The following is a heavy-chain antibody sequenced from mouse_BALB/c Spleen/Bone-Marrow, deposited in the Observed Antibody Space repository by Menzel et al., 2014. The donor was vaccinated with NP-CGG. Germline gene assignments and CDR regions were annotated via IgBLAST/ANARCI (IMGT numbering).Heavy chain of an antibody. V-gene: IGHV1-14*01. J-gene: IGHJ4*01. CDR1: GYTFTSYV. Sequence: VQLQQSGPELVKPGASVKMSCKASGYTFTSYVMHWVKQKPGQGLEWIGYINPYNDGTKYNEKFKGKATLTSDKSSSTAYMELSSLNSEDFAVDYCARMEGSPAAVHYAMDYWGQGTSVTVSS. CDR2: INPYNDGT. CDR3: ARMEGSPAAVHYAMDY.